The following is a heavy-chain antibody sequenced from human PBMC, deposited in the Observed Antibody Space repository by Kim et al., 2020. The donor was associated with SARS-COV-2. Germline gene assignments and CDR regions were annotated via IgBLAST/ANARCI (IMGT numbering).Heavy chain of an antibody. CDR2: IKQDGSET. J-gene: IGHJ4*02. CDR3: AGGGGWVLDS. CDR1: GFTFTTYW. V-gene: IGHV3-7*05. Sequence: GGSLRLSCAASGFTFTTYWMFWVRQAPGKGLEWVATIKQDGSETHYVDSERGRFTISRDNTKNSVYLQMDSLRDEDTAVYYCAGGGGWVLDSWGQGTLVAVST. D-gene: IGHD6-19*01.